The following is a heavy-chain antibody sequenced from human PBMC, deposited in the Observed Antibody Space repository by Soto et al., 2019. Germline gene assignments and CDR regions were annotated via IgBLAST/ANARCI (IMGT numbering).Heavy chain of an antibody. CDR1: GFTFSNYV. CDR2: ISHDGNNK. CDR3: ARGTYYYESFDP. J-gene: IGHJ5*02. D-gene: IGHD3-22*01. Sequence: GGSLRLSCAASGFTFSNYVIHWVRQAPGQGLEWVALISHDGNNKQYGDSVTGRFTISRDNSKNTLSLQMDTLRAEDTAVYYCARGTYYYESFDPWGQGTLVTVSS. V-gene: IGHV3-30-3*01.